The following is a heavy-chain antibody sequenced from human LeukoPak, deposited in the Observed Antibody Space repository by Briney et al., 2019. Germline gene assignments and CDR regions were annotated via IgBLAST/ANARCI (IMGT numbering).Heavy chain of an antibody. Sequence: SETLSLTCTVSGGSISSYYWSWIRQPPGKGLEWIGYIYYSGSTNYNPSLKSRVTISVDTSKNQFSLKLSSVTAADTAVYYCARYWDPRVPFDYWGQGTLVTVSS. CDR2: IYYSGST. CDR3: ARYWDPRVPFDY. V-gene: IGHV4-59*08. D-gene: IGHD1-26*01. J-gene: IGHJ4*02. CDR1: GGSISSYY.